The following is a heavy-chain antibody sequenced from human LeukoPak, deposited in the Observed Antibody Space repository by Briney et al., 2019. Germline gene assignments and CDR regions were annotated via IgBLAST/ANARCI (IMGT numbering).Heavy chain of an antibody. CDR3: AKGYDILTGYPDY. D-gene: IGHD3-9*01. CDR1: GFTLSNYG. Sequence: GGSLRLSCAASGFTLSNYGMHWVRQAPGKGLEWVAVISYDGSNKYYADSVKGRFTISRDNSKNTLYLQMNSLRPEDTAVYYCAKGYDILTGYPDYWGQGTLVTVSS. CDR2: ISYDGSNK. V-gene: IGHV3-30*18. J-gene: IGHJ4*02.